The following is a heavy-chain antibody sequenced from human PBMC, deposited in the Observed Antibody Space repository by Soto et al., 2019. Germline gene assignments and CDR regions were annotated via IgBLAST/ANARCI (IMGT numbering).Heavy chain of an antibody. Sequence: QVHLQESGPGLVKPSGTLSLTCVVSGGSISGRNWWSWVRQAPGKGLEWIGEVFHSGDTTYSPSLRSPVTISVDKSKNQFSLNLNSVTAADTAVYYCTRLIYDSRLNYFYFDLWGQGALVTVSS. V-gene: IGHV4-4*02. CDR1: GGSISGRNW. CDR2: VFHSGDT. D-gene: IGHD3-22*01. CDR3: TRLIYDSRLNYFYFDL. J-gene: IGHJ4*02.